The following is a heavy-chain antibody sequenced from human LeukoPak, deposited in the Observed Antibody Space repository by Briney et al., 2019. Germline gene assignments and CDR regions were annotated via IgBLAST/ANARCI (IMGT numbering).Heavy chain of an antibody. Sequence: QAGGSLRLSCAASGFTFSSYTMNWVRQPPGKGLEWVSNIGTSSTTIYYADSVKGRFTISRDNATNSLYLQMNSLRADDTAVYYCARFAAGGSYYYYMDVWGKGTTVTVSS. J-gene: IGHJ6*03. D-gene: IGHD6-25*01. CDR2: IGTSSTTI. CDR3: ARFAAGGSYYYYMDV. CDR1: GFTFSSYT. V-gene: IGHV3-48*01.